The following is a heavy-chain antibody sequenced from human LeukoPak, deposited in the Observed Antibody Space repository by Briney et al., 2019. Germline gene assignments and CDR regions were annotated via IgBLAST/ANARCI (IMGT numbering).Heavy chain of an antibody. V-gene: IGHV3-7*01. Sequence: GGSLRLSCVASGFTFSKFWMSWVRQAPGKGLEWVANIKQDGSERYFVDSVRGRFTISRDNSKNTLYLQMNSLRAEDTAVYYCARGSPSSSGWLYYGMDVWGQGTTVTVSS. D-gene: IGHD6-19*01. CDR1: GFTFSKFW. CDR2: IKQDGSER. CDR3: ARGSPSSSGWLYYGMDV. J-gene: IGHJ6*02.